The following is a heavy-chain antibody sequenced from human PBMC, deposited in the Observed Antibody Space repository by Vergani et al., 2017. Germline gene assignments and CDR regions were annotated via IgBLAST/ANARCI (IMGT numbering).Heavy chain of an antibody. J-gene: IGHJ6*02. CDR1: GFTFSSYA. Sequence: EVQLLESGGGLVQPGGSLRLSCAASGFTFSSYAMSWVRQAPGQGLEWVSAMSGSGGNTYYAHSVKGRFTISRDNSKNTLYLQMNSLRAEDTAVYYCARADDYYDISGYFYGFLRPYYGIDVWGQGTTVTVSS. V-gene: IGHV3-23*01. CDR3: ARADDYYDISGYFYGFLRPYYGIDV. D-gene: IGHD3-22*01. CDR2: MSGSGGNT.